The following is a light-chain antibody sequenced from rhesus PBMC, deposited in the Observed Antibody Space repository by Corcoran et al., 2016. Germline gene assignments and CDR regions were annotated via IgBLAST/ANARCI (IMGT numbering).Light chain of an antibody. J-gene: IGKJ4*01. CDR2: KAS. Sequence: DIQMTQSPSSLSASVGDTVTITCRASQSISSRLAWYQQKPGKAPKLLFYKASSLQSGVPSRLSGNGSGTYFTLTILSLQSEEFATYHCQQYSSSPLTFGGGTKVELK. V-gene: IGKV1-22*01. CDR3: QQYSSSPLT. CDR1: QSISSR.